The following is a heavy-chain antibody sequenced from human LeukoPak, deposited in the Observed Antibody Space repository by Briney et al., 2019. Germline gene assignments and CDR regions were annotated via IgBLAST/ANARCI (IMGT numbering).Heavy chain of an antibody. V-gene: IGHV3-64*01. Sequence: GGSLRLSCAASGFTFSSYAMHWVRQAPGKGLEYVSAISSNGGSTYYANSVKGRFTISRDNSKNTLYLQMGSLRAEDMAVYYCARGGPQYSGYDYYFDYWGQGTLVTVSS. J-gene: IGHJ4*02. D-gene: IGHD5-12*01. CDR1: GFTFSSYA. CDR2: ISSNGGST. CDR3: ARGGPQYSGYDYYFDY.